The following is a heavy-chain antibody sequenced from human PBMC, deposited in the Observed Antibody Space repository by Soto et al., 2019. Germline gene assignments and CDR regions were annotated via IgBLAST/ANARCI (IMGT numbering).Heavy chain of an antibody. V-gene: IGHV4-31*03. D-gene: IGHD3-3*01. CDR1: GGSISSGGYY. CDR2: IYYSGST. J-gene: IGHJ4*02. CDR3: ARDVRFLEWLTFDY. Sequence: QVQLQESGPGLVKPSQTLSLTCTVSGGSISSGGYYWSWIRQHPGKGLEWIGYIYYSGSTYYNPSLKSRVIISVDTSKNQFSLKLSSVTAADTAVYYCARDVRFLEWLTFDYWGQGTLVTVSS.